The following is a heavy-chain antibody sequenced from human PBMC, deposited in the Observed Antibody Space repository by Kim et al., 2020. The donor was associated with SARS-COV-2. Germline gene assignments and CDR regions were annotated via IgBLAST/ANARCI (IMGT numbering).Heavy chain of an antibody. CDR1: GGSISSYY. D-gene: IGHD5-12*01. J-gene: IGHJ4*02. CDR2: IYYSGST. Sequence: SETLSLTCTVSGGSISSYYWSWIRQPPGKGLEWIGYIYYSGSTNYNPSLKSRVTISVDTSKNQFSLKLSSVTAADTAVYYCARDGSLWGQGTLVTVSS. CDR3: ARDGSL. V-gene: IGHV4-59*13.